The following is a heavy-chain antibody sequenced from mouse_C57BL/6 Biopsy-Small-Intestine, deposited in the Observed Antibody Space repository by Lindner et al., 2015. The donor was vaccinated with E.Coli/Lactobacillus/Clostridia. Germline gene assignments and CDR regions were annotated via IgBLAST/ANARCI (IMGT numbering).Heavy chain of an antibody. CDR1: GFSFNTYA. CDR2: IRSKSNNYAT. Sequence: VQLQESGGGLVQPKGSLKLSCAASGFSFNTYAMNWVRQAPGKGLEWVARIRSKSNNYATYYADSVKDRFTISRDDSESMLYLQMNNLKTEDTAMYYCVRPPYDGYYGGYFDVWGTGTTVTVSS. V-gene: IGHV10-1*01. J-gene: IGHJ1*03. CDR3: VRPPYDGYYGGYFDV. D-gene: IGHD2-3*01.